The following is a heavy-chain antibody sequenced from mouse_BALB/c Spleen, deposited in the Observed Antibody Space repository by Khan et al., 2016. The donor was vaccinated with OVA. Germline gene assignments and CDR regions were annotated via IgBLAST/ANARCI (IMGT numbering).Heavy chain of an antibody. J-gene: IGHJ3*01. D-gene: IGHD2-1*01. CDR1: GFTFSTYA. V-gene: IGHV5-9-3*01. Sequence: EVELVESGGALVKPGGSLKLSCAASGFTFSTYAMSWVRQTPEKRLEWVATINSDGDYTYYPDSVTGRFTISRDNAKNTLYLQMSSLRSEDTAMYYCSRSPYGNVAYWGQGTLVTVSA. CDR3: SRSPYGNVAY. CDR2: INSDGDYT.